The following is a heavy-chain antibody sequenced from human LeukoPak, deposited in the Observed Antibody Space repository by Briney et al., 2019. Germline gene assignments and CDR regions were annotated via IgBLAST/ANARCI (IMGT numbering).Heavy chain of an antibody. CDR2: IYYSGST. V-gene: IGHV4-39*01. D-gene: IGHD1-26*01. CDR3: ARHGSKSRSGSYYFY. CDR1: GGSISSSSYY. J-gene: IGHJ4*02. Sequence: SETLSLTCTVSGGSISSSSYYWGWIRQPPGKGLEWIGSIYYSGSTYYNPSLKSRVTISVDTSKNQFSLKLSSVTAADTAVYYCARHGSKSRSGSYYFYWGQGTLVTVSS.